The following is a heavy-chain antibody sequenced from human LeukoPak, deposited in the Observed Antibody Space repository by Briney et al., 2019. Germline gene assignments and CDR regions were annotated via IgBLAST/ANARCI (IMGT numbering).Heavy chain of an antibody. CDR3: AKGLRFLEWLSPYNWFDP. V-gene: IGHV3-30*02. CDR1: GFTFSSYG. Sequence: GGSLRLSCAASGFTFSSYGMHWVRQAPGKGLEWVAFIRYDGSNKYYADSVKGRFTISRDNSKNTLYLQMNSLRAEDTAVYYCAKGLRFLEWLSPYNWFDPWGQGTLVTVSS. CDR2: IRYDGSNK. D-gene: IGHD3-3*01. J-gene: IGHJ5*02.